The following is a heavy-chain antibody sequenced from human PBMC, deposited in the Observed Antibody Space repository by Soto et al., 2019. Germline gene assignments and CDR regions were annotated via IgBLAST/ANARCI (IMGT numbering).Heavy chain of an antibody. CDR2: IDPSDSYI. V-gene: IGHV5-10-1*01. J-gene: IGHJ6*04. CDR1: GYSFTSYW. D-gene: IGHD2-15*01. Sequence: RGESLKISCKASGYSFTSYWISWVRQMPGKGLEWMGRIDPSDSYIDYSPSFQGHVTVAVDKSTTTAYLQWSSLKASDTAIYYCARLNPFQPSYGRCFWGKWTKITESS. CDR3: ARLNPFQPSYGRCF.